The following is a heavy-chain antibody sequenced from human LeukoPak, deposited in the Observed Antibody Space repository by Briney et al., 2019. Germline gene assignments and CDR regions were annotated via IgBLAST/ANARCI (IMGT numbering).Heavy chain of an antibody. Sequence: SETLSLTCTVSGGSISSGGYYWSWIRQHPGKGLEWIGYIYYSGSTYYNPSLKSRVTISVDTSKNQFSLKLSSVTAADTAVYYCARVAYCGGDCYSFGLYYFDYWGQGTLVTVSS. J-gene: IGHJ4*02. V-gene: IGHV4-31*03. CDR3: ARVAYCGGDCYSFGLYYFDY. D-gene: IGHD2-21*02. CDR2: IYYSGST. CDR1: GGSISSGGYY.